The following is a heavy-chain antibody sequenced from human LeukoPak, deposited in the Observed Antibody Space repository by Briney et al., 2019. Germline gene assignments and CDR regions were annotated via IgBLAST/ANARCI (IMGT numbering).Heavy chain of an antibody. D-gene: IGHD3-10*01. CDR3: ARTKSYYYGSGDYYYFDY. CDR2: ITGSGGRT. Sequence: GGSLRLSCAASGFTFSSYARNWVRQAPGKGLEWVSAITGSGGRTYYADSVKGRFTISRDNSKNTLYLQMNSLRAEDTAVYYCARTKSYYYGSGDYYYFDYWGQGTLVTVSS. J-gene: IGHJ4*02. V-gene: IGHV3-23*01. CDR1: GFTFSSYA.